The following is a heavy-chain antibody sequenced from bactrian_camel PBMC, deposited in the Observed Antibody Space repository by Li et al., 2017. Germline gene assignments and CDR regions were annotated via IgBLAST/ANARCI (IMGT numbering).Heavy chain of an antibody. V-gene: IGHV3S29*01. CDR1: GYTVSTGY. CDR2: ITTGTT. J-gene: IGHJ6*01. CDR3: AGGTERRGYQCSVALGRAGFGY. D-gene: IGHD2*01. Sequence: VQLVESGGGSVQAGGSLRLSCAASGYTVSTGYMAWFRQAPGKGLEWVSTITTGTTYYAVSVKGRFTISRDNAKETLYLQMNSLKTEDTAVYHCAGGTERRGYQCSVALGRAGFGYWGQGTQVTVS.